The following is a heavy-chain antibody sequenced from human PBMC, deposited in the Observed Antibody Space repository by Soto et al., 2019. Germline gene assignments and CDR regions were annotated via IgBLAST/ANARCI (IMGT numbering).Heavy chain of an antibody. CDR2: IYHSGST. CDR3: ASLRSGWGIGY. J-gene: IGHJ4*02. D-gene: IGHD6-19*01. Sequence: QLQLQESGSGLVKPSQTLSLTCAVSGGSISSGGSSWSWIRQPPGKGLEWIGYIYHSGSTYYNPSLKIRVTISVHRSKNQFSLKLSSVTAADTAVYYCASLRSGWGIGYWGQGTLVTVSS. CDR1: GGSISSGGSS. V-gene: IGHV4-30-2*01.